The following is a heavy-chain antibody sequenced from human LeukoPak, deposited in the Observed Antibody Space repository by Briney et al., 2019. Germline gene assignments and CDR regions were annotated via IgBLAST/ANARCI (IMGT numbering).Heavy chain of an antibody. CDR1: GFTFTSCA. Sequence: GGSLRLSCAASGFTFTSCAMNWVRQAPGKGLEWVSTIGGSSSSTHYADSVKGRFTISRDNSKNTLYLQMNSLSAEDTALYYCAKRYYGSGSPFDYWGQGTLVTVSS. V-gene: IGHV3-23*01. CDR2: IGGSSSST. CDR3: AKRYYGSGSPFDY. D-gene: IGHD3-10*01. J-gene: IGHJ4*02.